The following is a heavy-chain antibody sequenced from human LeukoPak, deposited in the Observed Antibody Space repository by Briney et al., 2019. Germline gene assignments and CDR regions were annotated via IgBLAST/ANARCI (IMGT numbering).Heavy chain of an antibody. CDR1: GFNFGDYG. Sequence: GGSLRLSCAASGFNFGDYGMSWVRQAPGKGLEWVSGIDWNGANTNYADSVRGRFTISRDNAKNTLYLQMNSLRAEDTAVYYCARGGDRHGFDIWGQGTMVTVSS. D-gene: IGHD2-21*02. J-gene: IGHJ3*02. CDR2: IDWNGANT. CDR3: ARGGDRHGFDI. V-gene: IGHV3-20*04.